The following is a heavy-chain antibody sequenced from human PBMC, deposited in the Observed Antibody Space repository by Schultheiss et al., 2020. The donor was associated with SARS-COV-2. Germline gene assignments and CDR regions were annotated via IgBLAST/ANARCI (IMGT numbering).Heavy chain of an antibody. J-gene: IGHJ2*01. CDR3: AGRPWELGRPYWYFDL. CDR1: GFTFSSYA. V-gene: IGHV3-21*05. Sequence: GGSLRLSCAASGFTFSSYAMSWVRQAPGKGLEWVSYISSSSSYTNYADSVKGRFTISRDDSKNTLYLQMNSLRAEDTAVYYCAGRPWELGRPYWYFDLWGRGTLVTVSS. D-gene: IGHD1-26*01. CDR2: ISSSSSYT.